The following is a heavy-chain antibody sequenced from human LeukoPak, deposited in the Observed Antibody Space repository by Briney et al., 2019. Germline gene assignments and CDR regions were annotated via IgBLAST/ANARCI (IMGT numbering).Heavy chain of an antibody. V-gene: IGHV3-33*08. CDR3: ARDAGCSSTSCYTKYFEY. CDR1: GFTFSSYA. Sequence: PGGSLRLSCAASGFTFSSYAMSWVRQAPGKGLEWVAVIWYDGSNKYYADSVKGRFTISRDDSKNTLYLQMNSLRAEDTAVYYCARDAGCSSTSCYTKYFEYWGQGTLVTVSS. D-gene: IGHD2-2*02. CDR2: IWYDGSNK. J-gene: IGHJ4*02.